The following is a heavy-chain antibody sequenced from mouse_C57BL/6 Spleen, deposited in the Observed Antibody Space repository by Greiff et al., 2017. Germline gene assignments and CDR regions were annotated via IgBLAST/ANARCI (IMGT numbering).Heavy chain of an antibody. Sequence: EVQLQQSGPELVKPGASVKISCKASGYTFTDYYLNWVKQSHGKSLEWIGDINPNNGGTSYNQKFKGKATLTVDKSSSTAYMELRSLTSEDSAVYYCARSEYQRYYYAMDYWGQGTSVTVSS. J-gene: IGHJ4*01. CDR2: INPNNGGT. D-gene: IGHD5-2*01. CDR1: GYTFTDYY. V-gene: IGHV1-26*01. CDR3: ARSEYQRYYYAMDY.